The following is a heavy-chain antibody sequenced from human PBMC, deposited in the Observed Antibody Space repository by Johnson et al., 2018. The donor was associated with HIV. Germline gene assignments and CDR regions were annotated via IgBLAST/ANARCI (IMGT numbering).Heavy chain of an antibody. D-gene: IGHD3-10*01. CDR1: GFTFSTYW. Sequence: VQLVESGGGLVQPGGSLRLSCAASGFTFSTYWMHWVRQGPGKGLVWVSRINSDGSITTYADSVKGRFTISRANAKNTLYLQMNSLRDEDTAVYYCARVVGQLLWFGELLEDDAFDIWGQGTMVTVSS. CDR2: INSDGSIT. CDR3: ARVVGQLLWFGELLEDDAFDI. J-gene: IGHJ3*02. V-gene: IGHV3-74*01.